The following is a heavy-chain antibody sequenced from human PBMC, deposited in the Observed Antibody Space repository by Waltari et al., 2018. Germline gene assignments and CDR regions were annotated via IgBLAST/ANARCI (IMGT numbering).Heavy chain of an antibody. CDR2: NLPMFDTA. CDR1: GGTFHNYA. V-gene: IGHV1-69*15. CDR3: ASMIRGVLRRPFDN. Sequence: QVQLVQSGAEVTKPGSSLKVSCKASGGTFHNYAISGVRQAPGQGLEGMGRNLPMFDTAAYAQNFQGRLTLTAGEATDTVYMDLSSLRSEDTAVYYWASMIRGVLRRPFDNWGKGTLVTVSS. D-gene: IGHD3-10*01. J-gene: IGHJ4*02.